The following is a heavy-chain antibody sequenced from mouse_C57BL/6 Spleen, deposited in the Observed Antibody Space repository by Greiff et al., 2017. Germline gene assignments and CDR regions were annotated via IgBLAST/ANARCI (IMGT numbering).Heavy chain of an antibody. J-gene: IGHJ3*01. CDR1: GYTFTSYW. CDR3: AREGITTVPFAY. Sequence: QVQLQQPGAELVKPGASVKLSCKASGYTFTSYWMHWVKQRPGQGLEWIGMIHPNSGSTNYNEKFKSKATLTVDKSSSTAYMQLSSLTSEDSAVYYCAREGITTVPFAYWGQGTLVTVSA. D-gene: IGHD1-1*01. V-gene: IGHV1-64*01. CDR2: IHPNSGST.